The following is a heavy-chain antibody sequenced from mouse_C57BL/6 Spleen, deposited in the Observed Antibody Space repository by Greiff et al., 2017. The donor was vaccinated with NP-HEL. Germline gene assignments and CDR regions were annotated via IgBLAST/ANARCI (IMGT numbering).Heavy chain of an antibody. D-gene: IGHD2-4*01. J-gene: IGHJ1*03. CDR1: GYSITSGYY. CDR2: ISYDGSN. Sequence: ESGPGLVKPSQSLSLTCSVTGYSITSGYYWNWIRQFPGNKLEWMGYISYDGSNNYNPSLKNRISITRDTSKNQFFLKLNSVTTEDTATYYCARYYDYDPWYFDVWGTGTTVTVSS. V-gene: IGHV3-6*01. CDR3: ARYYDYDPWYFDV.